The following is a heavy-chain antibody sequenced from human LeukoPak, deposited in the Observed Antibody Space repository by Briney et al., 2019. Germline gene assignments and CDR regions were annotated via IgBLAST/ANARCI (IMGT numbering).Heavy chain of an antibody. CDR3: ARGTAATAGIDY. J-gene: IGHJ4*02. D-gene: IGHD6-13*01. V-gene: IGHV3-74*01. CDR2: INTDGSST. Sequence: GGSLRLSCAASGFTFSIYWMHWVRQAPGKGLVWVSHINTDGSSTTYGDSAKGRFTVSRDNAKNTLFLQMNSLRVEDTAVYYCARGTAATAGIDYWGQGTLVTVSS. CDR1: GFTFSIYW.